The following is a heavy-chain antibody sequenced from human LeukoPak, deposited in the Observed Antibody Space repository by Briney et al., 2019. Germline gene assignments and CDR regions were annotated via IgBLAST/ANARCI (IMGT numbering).Heavy chain of an antibody. CDR3: ARLRQQLAPGGSGFDY. CDR2: ISGSGRNT. Sequence: PGGSLRLSCAASRFTFSSYVMSWVRQAPGKGLECVSAISGSGRNTYYADSVKGRFTISRDNSKNTLYLQMNSLRAEDTAVYYCARLRQQLAPGGSGFDYWGQGTLVTVSS. J-gene: IGHJ4*02. CDR1: RFTFSSYV. D-gene: IGHD6-13*01. V-gene: IGHV3-23*01.